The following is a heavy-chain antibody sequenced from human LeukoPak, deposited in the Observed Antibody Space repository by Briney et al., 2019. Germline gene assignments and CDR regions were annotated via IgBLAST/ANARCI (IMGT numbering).Heavy chain of an antibody. CDR2: IYYTGNT. Sequence: SETLSLTCTVSGVSIISSNSYWGWIRQPPGKGLEWIGSIYYTGNTYYNTSLKSQVSISIDTSKNQFSLRLTSVTAADTAVYFCARQTGSGLFILPGGQGTLVTVSS. J-gene: IGHJ4*02. CDR1: GVSIISSNSY. V-gene: IGHV4-39*01. CDR3: ARQTGSGLFILP. D-gene: IGHD3/OR15-3a*01.